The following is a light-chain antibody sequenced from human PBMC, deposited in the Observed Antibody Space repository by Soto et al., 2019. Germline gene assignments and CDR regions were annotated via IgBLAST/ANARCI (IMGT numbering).Light chain of an antibody. CDR3: SSYAGSSNV. CDR1: SSDVGGYHY. Sequence: QSALTQPPSASGSPGQSVAISCTGTSSDVGGYHYVSWYQQHPVKAPKLMIYEVNKRPSGVPDRFSGSKSGNTASLTVSGLQAEDEADYYCSSYAGSSNVFGTGTKVTVL. J-gene: IGLJ1*01. CDR2: EVN. V-gene: IGLV2-8*01.